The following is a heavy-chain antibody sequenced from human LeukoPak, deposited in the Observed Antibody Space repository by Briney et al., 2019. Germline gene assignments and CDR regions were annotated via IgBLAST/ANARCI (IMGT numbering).Heavy chain of an antibody. CDR1: GGSISSYY. Sequence: SETLSLTCTVSGGSISSYYWSWIRQPAGKGLEWIGRIYTSGSTNYNPSLKSRVTMSVDTSKNQFSLKLSSVTAADTAVYYCASTMLGYCTNGVCPGGWFDPWGQGTLVTVSS. D-gene: IGHD2-8*01. CDR3: ASTMLGYCTNGVCPGGWFDP. CDR2: IYTSGST. J-gene: IGHJ5*02. V-gene: IGHV4-4*07.